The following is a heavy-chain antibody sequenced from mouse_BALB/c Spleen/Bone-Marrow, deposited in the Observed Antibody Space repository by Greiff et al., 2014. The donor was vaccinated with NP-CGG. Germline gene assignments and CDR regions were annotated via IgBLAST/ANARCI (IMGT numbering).Heavy chain of an antibody. CDR2: IYPGDGDT. D-gene: IGHD1-1*01. CDR3: ARSYYGSSYYFDY. Sequence: LVESGPELVKPGASVKISCKASGYAFGSSWMNWVKQRPGQGLEWIGRIYPGDGDTNYNGKFKGKATLTADKSSSTAYMQLSSLTSVDSAVYFCARSYYGSSYYFDYWGQGTTLTVSS. CDR1: GYAFGSSW. J-gene: IGHJ2*01. V-gene: IGHV1-82*01.